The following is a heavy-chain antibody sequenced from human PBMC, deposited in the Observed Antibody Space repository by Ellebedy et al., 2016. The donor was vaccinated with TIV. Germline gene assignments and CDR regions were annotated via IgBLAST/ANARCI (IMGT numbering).Heavy chain of an antibody. CDR1: GYSISSGYY. CDR3: ARPHDPRYGMDV. V-gene: IGHV4-38-2*02. CDR2: IYHSGST. J-gene: IGHJ6*02. Sequence: SETLSLTCTVSGYSISSGYYWGWIRQPPGKGLEWIGSIYHSGSTNYNPSLKSRVTISVDTSKNQFSLKLSSVTAADTAVYYCARPHDPRYGMDVWGQGTTVTVSS.